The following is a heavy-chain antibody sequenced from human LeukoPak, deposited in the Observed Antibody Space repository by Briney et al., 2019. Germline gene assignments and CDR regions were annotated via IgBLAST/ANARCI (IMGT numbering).Heavy chain of an antibody. V-gene: IGHV4-34*01. CDR1: GGSFSGYY. D-gene: IGHD3-9*01. CDR2: IYYSGST. CDR3: ATDVLRYFDWISRPHDY. J-gene: IGHJ4*02. Sequence: SETLSLTCAVYGGSFSGYYWSWIRQPPGKGLEWIGSIYYSGSTYYNPSLKSRVTISVDTSKNQFSLKLSSVTAADTAVYYCATDVLRYFDWISRPHDYWGQGTLVTVSS.